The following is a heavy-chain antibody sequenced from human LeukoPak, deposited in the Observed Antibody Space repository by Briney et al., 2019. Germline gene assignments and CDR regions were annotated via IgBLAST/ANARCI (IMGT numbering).Heavy chain of an antibody. V-gene: IGHV5-51*01. CDR1: GYNFSRFW. Sequence: GESLKISCRTSGYNFSRFWIGWVRLMPGKGLEWMGIIYPDNSETKYSPSFQGQVTISADKSISTAYLQWSSLKASDSAMYYCARMTFGLCFFDYWAQGSLVAVSS. J-gene: IGHJ4*02. D-gene: IGHD3-16*01. CDR3: ARMTFGLCFFDY. CDR2: IYPDNSET.